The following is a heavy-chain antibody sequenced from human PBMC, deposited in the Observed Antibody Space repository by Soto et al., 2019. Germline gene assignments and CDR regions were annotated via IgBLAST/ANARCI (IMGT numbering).Heavy chain of an antibody. D-gene: IGHD3-16*01. CDR3: ATKDDHKDDQPYYYGMDI. CDR1: GYTSSSYG. CDR2: ISVFNGDT. J-gene: IGHJ6*02. V-gene: IGHV1-18*01. Sequence: QVQLLQSGGEVKTPGASLKVSCKAIGYTSSSYGINWVRQDPGQGLEWMGWISVFNGDTKYAQKFQGRVAITKDPGTSTAHMELRSLRSDDAAVYFCATKDDHKDDQPYYYGMDIWGQRTTVTVSS.